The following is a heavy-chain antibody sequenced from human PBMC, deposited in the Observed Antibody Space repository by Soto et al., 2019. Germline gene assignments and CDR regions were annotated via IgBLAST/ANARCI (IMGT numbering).Heavy chain of an antibody. CDR1: GFTFRSYV. CDR2: TSYDGSDK. Sequence: QVQLVESGGGVVQPGTSLRVSCVGSGFTFRSYVLHWVRQAPVKGLEWVALTSYDGSDKYYGDSVRGRFTISRDNSRNTVDLQMDSLRLEDTALYFCARWGTTGGLDVWGQGTLVYVSS. CDR3: ARWGTTGGLDV. J-gene: IGHJ1*01. V-gene: IGHV3-30*19. D-gene: IGHD3-16*01.